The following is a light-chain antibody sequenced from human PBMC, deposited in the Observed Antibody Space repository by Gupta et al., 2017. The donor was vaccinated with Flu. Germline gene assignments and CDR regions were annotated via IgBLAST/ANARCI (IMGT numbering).Light chain of an antibody. J-gene: IGLJ3*02. CDR3: VQYMCSGILV. CDR2: RIN. V-gene: IGLV8-61*01. CDR1: SGSVSTSYY. Sequence: VTITCRVISGSVSTSYYPRWYQQTPGHAHRLLIYRINRRSAGVPVRFSASFRGNDAALTISAAEADEESDYYSVQYMCSGILVFGGGTKLTVL.